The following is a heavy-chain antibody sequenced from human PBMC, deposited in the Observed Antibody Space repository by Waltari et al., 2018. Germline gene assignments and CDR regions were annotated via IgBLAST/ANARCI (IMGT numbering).Heavy chain of an antibody. CDR3: ARIGLNDAFDI. J-gene: IGHJ3*02. D-gene: IGHD3-16*01. CDR1: GFSLSTSGMR. Sequence: QVTLKESGPALVKPTQTLTLTCTFSGFSLSTSGMRVSWIRQPPGKALEWLARIDWDDDKFYSTSLKTRLTISKDTSKNQVVLTMTNMDPVDTVTYYCARIGLNDAFDIWGQGTMVTVSS. V-gene: IGHV2-70*04. CDR2: IDWDDDK.